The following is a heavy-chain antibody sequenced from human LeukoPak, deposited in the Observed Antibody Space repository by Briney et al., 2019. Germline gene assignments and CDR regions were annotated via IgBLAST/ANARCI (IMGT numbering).Heavy chain of an antibody. D-gene: IGHD6-19*01. CDR1: GFTFSSYA. CDR2: ISSNGGST. J-gene: IGHJ6*03. V-gene: IGHV3-64*01. CDR3: ARGYSSGWYGYYYYYMDV. Sequence: GGSLRLSCAASGFTFSSYAMHWVRQAPGKGLEYVSAISSNGGSTYYANSVKGRFTISRDNSKNTLYLQMGSLRAEDMAVYYCARGYSSGWYGYYYYYMDVWGKGTTVTVSS.